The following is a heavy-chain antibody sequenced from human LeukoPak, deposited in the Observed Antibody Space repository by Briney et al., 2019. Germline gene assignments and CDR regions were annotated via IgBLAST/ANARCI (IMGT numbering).Heavy chain of an antibody. V-gene: IGHV3-48*03. CDR2: ISSSGSTI. Sequence: GGSLRLSCAASGFTFSSYEMNWVRQAPGMGLEWVSYISSSGSTIWYADSVKGRFTISRDNAKNSLYLQMNNLRAEDTAVYYCVRLNWFDPWGQGTLVTVSS. CDR3: VRLNWFDP. J-gene: IGHJ5*02. CDR1: GFTFSSYE.